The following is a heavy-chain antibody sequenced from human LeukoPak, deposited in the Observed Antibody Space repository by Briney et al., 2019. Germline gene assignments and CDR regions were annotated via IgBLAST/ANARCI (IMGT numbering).Heavy chain of an antibody. CDR3: ARTYYDFWSGYSNYYYYYMDV. Sequence: SVKVSCKASGGTFSSYAISWVRQAPGQGLEWMGRIIPIFGTANYAQKFQGRVTITTDESTSTAYTELSSLRSEDTAVYYCARTYYDFWSGYSNYYYYYMDVWGKGTTVTVSS. CDR2: IIPIFGTA. V-gene: IGHV1-69*05. CDR1: GGTFSSYA. D-gene: IGHD3-3*01. J-gene: IGHJ6*03.